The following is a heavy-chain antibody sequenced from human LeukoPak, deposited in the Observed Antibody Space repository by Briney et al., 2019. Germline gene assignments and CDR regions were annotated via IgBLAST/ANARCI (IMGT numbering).Heavy chain of an antibody. CDR1: GYTFTTYA. V-gene: IGHV1-18*01. Sequence: ASVKVSCKASGYTFTTYAISWVRQAPGQGLEWLGWISAYNGNTNYAQKLQGRVTMTTDTSTSTAYMELRSLRSDDTAVYYCARDCGGDCYPTALGYWGQGTLVTVSS. CDR2: ISAYNGNT. D-gene: IGHD2-21*02. CDR3: ARDCGGDCYPTALGY. J-gene: IGHJ4*02.